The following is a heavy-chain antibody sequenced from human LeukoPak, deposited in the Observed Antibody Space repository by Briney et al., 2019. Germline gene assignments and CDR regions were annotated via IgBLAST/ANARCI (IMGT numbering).Heavy chain of an antibody. D-gene: IGHD6-13*01. V-gene: IGHV3-74*01. CDR1: GFTFSSYW. CDR3: ARDSSSWYYFDY. J-gene: IGHJ4*02. CDR2: ISGDGRNI. Sequence: GGSLRLSCVASGFTFSSYWMHWVRQDLRKGLVWVSRISGDGRNINYADSVKGRFTISRDNSKNTLYLQMNSLRAEDTAVYYCARDSSSWYYFDYWGQGTLVTVSS.